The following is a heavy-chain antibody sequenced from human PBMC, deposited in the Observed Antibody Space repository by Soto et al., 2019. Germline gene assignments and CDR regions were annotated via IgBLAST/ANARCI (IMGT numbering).Heavy chain of an antibody. D-gene: IGHD3-16*01. CDR2: IIPNFGTT. V-gene: IGHV1-69*13. J-gene: IGHJ5*02. CDR1: GGTFNRYA. CDR3: ARGGNYGYVRWFDP. Sequence: GASVKVSCKTSGGTFNRYAISWVRQAPGQGLEWMGGIIPNFGTTNYAQKFQGRVTITADESTSTVYMELKSLRSEDTAVYYCARGGNYGYVRWFDPWGQGTLGTVSS.